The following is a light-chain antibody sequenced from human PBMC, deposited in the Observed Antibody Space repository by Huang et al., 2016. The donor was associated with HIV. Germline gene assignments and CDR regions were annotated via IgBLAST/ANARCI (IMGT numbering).Light chain of an antibody. V-gene: IGKV3-20*01. CDR1: QSVGSTY. CDR3: QQYGGSPMYI. Sequence: EIVLTQSPGTLSLSPGERATLSCRASQSVGSTYLAWYQQKSGQAPRLRIYGASSRATGIPDRFSGGGSGTDFTLTSSRLEPEDFAVYYCQQYGGSPMYIFGQGTKLEIK. CDR2: GAS. J-gene: IGKJ2*01.